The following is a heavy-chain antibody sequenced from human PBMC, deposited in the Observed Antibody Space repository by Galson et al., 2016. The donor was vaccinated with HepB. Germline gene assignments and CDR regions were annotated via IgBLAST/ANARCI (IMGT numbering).Heavy chain of an antibody. CDR1: GYSFTSYW. J-gene: IGHJ4*02. Sequence: QSGAEVTKPGESLRISCKGSGYSFTSYWISWVRQMPGKGLEWMGWIDPSDPYTKYSPSFQGHVTMSADKSNNTAYLQWSSLKASDTAMYYCARGNYDLLTALCIDWGQGTLVTVSS. V-gene: IGHV5-10-1*01. CDR3: ARGNYDLLTALCID. CDR2: IDPSDPYT. D-gene: IGHD3-9*01.